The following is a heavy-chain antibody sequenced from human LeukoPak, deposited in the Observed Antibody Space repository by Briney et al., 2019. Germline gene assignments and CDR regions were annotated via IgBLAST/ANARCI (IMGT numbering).Heavy chain of an antibody. D-gene: IGHD5-24*01. V-gene: IGHV3-74*01. CDR1: GFTFSSYW. CDR2: IYRDGTHT. J-gene: IGHJ4*02. CDR3: VRDGDAYNFDY. Sequence: GGSLRLSCAASGFTFSSYWMHWVRQAPGKGLVWVSRIYRDGTHTNYADSVKGRFTISRDNAKNTLYLDMNSLRAEDTAVYYCVRDGDAYNFDYWGQGILITVSS.